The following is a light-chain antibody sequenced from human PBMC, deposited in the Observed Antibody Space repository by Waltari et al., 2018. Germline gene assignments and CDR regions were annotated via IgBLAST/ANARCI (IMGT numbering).Light chain of an antibody. V-gene: IGKV2-28*01. CDR1: QSLLHSNGYNY. Sequence: IVMTPSPLSLPVHPGEPASISSKASQSLLHSNGYNYLHWYLQKAGQSPQLLIYLGSIRASGVPDRFSGSGSGTDFTLKINRVEAEDVGVYYCMQDLQTRTFGQGTKVEIK. J-gene: IGKJ1*01. CDR2: LGS. CDR3: MQDLQTRT.